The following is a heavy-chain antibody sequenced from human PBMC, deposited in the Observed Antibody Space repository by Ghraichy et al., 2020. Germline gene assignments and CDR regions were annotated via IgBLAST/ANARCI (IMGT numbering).Heavy chain of an antibody. V-gene: IGHV3-21*01. D-gene: IGHD2-15*01. CDR3: ARDQIATYCSGGSCYSGGAFDI. CDR2: ISSSSSYI. J-gene: IGHJ3*02. Sequence: GGSLRLSCAASGFTFSSYSMNWARQAPGKGLEWVSSISSSSSYIYYADSVKGRFTISRDNAKNSLYLQMNSLRAEDTAVYYCARDQIATYCSGGSCYSGGAFDIWGQGTMVTVSS. CDR1: GFTFSSYS.